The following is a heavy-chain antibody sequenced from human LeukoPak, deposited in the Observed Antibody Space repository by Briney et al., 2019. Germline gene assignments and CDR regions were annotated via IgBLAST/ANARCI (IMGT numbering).Heavy chain of an antibody. D-gene: IGHD2-2*01. J-gene: IGHJ4*02. V-gene: IGHV1-69*13. CDR1: GGTFSSYA. CDR3: AKGSATSRPYYFDY. CDR2: IIPIFGTA. Sequence: VASVKVSCKASGGTFSSYAISWVRQAPGQGLEWMGGIIPIFGTANYAQEFQGRVTITADESTSTAYMELSSLRSEDTAVYYCAKGSATSRPYYFDYWGQGTLVTVSS.